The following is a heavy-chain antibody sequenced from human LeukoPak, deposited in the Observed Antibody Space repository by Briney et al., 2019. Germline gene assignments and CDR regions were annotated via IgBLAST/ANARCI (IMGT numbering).Heavy chain of an antibody. CDR2: ISSSSSYI. J-gene: IGHJ4*02. CDR1: GFTFSSYS. V-gene: IGHV3-21*01. CDR3: AREGFAGIAARFFDY. Sequence: GGSLRLSCAASGFTFSSYSMNWVRQAPGKGLEWVSSISSSSSYIYYADSVKGRFTISRDNAKNSLYLQMNSLRAEDTAVYYCAREGFAGIAARFFDYWGQGSPVTVSS. D-gene: IGHD6-6*01.